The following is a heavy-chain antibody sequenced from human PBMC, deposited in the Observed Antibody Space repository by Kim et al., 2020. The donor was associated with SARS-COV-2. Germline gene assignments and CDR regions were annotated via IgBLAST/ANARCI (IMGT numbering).Heavy chain of an antibody. J-gene: IGHJ4*02. CDR2: ISWNSGSI. CDR1: GFTFDDYA. D-gene: IGHD3-9*01. V-gene: IGHV3-9*01. Sequence: GGSLRLSCAASGFTFDDYAMHWVRQAPGKGLEWVSGISWNSGSIGYADSVKGRFTISRDNAKNSLYLQMNSLRAEDTALYYCAKDTNYDILTGLDYWGQG. CDR3: AKDTNYDILTGLDY.